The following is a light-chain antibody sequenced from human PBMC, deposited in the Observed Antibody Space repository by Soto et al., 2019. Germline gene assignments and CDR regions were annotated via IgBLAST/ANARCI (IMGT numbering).Light chain of an antibody. Sequence: EVVMTQSPATLSVSPGERATLSCRASQSVFSNLAWYYQKPGQAPRLLIYGASTRATGIPDRFSGSGSGTDFSLTIRGLKPEDFAVYYCQQYRMSPNTFGQGTRLEIK. V-gene: IGKV3D-15*02. CDR3: QQYRMSPNT. J-gene: IGKJ5*01. CDR1: QSVFSN. CDR2: GAS.